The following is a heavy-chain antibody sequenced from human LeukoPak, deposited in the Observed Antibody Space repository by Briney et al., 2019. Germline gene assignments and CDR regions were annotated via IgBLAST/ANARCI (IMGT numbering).Heavy chain of an antibody. D-gene: IGHD5-12*01. Sequence: PSETLSLTCTVSSGSISSSNFYWGWIRQPPGNGLEWIGSIYYSGSTYYNPSLKSRVTISVDTSKNQFSLKLRSVTAADTAVYYCARVSGYDWESFYDYWGQGTLVTVSS. CDR2: IYYSGST. CDR3: ARVSGYDWESFYDY. J-gene: IGHJ4*02. V-gene: IGHV4-39*07. CDR1: SGSISSSNFY.